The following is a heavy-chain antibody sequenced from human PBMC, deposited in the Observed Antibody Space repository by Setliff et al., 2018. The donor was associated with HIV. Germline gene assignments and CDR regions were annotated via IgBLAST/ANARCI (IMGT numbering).Heavy chain of an antibody. D-gene: IGHD6-13*01. V-gene: IGHV3-13*03. J-gene: IGHJ3*02. CDR2: IGTAGDT. Sequence: GSLRLSCAACGFTFSSYDMHWVRQATGKGLEWVSAIGTAGDTYYPGSVKGQFTISRENAKNSLYLQMNSLRAGDTAVYYCARGSMGPAPGPDDAFDIWGQGTMVTVSS. CDR1: GFTFSSYD. CDR3: ARGSMGPAPGPDDAFDI.